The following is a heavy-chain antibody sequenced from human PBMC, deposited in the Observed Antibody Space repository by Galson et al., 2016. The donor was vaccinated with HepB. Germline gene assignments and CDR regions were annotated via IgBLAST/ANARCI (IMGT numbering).Heavy chain of an antibody. CDR3: VRASGWISDY. V-gene: IGHV3-7*03. Sequence: SLRLSCATSGFTFGSFWMNWVRQAPGKGPEWVANIQQDGSARNYLDSVKGRFTISRDNAEQSLYLQMNSLRADDTAVYYCVRASGWISDYWGQGTLVSVSS. D-gene: IGHD1-1*01. CDR2: IQQDGSAR. J-gene: IGHJ4*02. CDR1: GFTFGSFW.